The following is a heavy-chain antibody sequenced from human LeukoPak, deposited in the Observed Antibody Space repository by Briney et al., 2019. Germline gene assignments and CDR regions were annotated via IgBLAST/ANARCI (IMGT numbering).Heavy chain of an antibody. CDR3: ARGQPPSYYDMDV. CDR2: IWSDGSSK. J-gene: IGHJ6*02. V-gene: IGHV3-33*08. Sequence: GMSLRLSCAASGFTFSSYTMDWVRQAPGKGLEWVAVIWSDGSSKHYADSVKGRFTISRDNSKNTLYLQMNSLRAEDAALYYCARGQPPSYYDMDVWGQGTTVTVSS. D-gene: IGHD6-13*01. CDR1: GFTFSSYT.